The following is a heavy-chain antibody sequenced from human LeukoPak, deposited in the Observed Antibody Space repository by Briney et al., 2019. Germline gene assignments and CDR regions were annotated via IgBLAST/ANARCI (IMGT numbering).Heavy chain of an antibody. V-gene: IGHV4-61*01. Sequence: SETLSLTCTVSGGSVSSGSYYWSWIRQPPGKGLEWIGYIYYSGSTNYNPSLKSRVTISVDTSKNQFSLKLSSVTAADTAVYYCATQRSYYYGMDVWGQGTTVTVSS. CDR2: IYYSGST. CDR1: GGSVSSGSYY. J-gene: IGHJ6*02. D-gene: IGHD1-1*01. CDR3: ATQRSYYYGMDV.